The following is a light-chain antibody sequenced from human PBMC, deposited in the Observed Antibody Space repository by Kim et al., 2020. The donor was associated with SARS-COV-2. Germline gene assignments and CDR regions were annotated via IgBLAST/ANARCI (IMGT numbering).Light chain of an antibody. V-gene: IGKV3D-7*01. CDR2: GAS. J-gene: IGKJ1*01. CDR1: QSVSSSY. CDR3: QQDSNLRGWT. Sequence: PAERVTLSCRASQSVSSSYLTWYQQNPGKARRLLINGASTRATGLPATLSGIGSGTDYTLTISSLQPDDFAAYSCQQDSNLRGWTFGQGTKV.